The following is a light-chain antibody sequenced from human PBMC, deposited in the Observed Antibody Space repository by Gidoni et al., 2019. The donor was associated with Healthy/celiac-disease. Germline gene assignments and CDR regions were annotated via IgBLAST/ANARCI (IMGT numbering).Light chain of an antibody. CDR3: QSYDSSLSGSGV. CDR2: GNS. V-gene: IGLV1-40*01. J-gene: IGLJ3*02. CDR1: SSNIGAGYD. Sequence: QSVLTQPPSVSGAPGQRVTISCTGRSSNIGAGYDVHWYQPLPGTAPKLLIYGNSNRPSGVPDRFSGSKSGTSASLAITGLQAEDEAEYYCQSYDSSLSGSGVFGGGTKLTVL.